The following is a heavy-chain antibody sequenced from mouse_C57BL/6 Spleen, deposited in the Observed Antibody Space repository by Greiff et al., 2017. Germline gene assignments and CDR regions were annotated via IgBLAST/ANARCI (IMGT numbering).Heavy chain of an antibody. D-gene: IGHD3-3*01. J-gene: IGHJ3*01. V-gene: IGHV1-82*01. CDR3: AGTGFAY. CDR1: GYAFSSSW. Sequence: QVHVKQSGAELMKPGASVKISCKASGYAFSSSWMNWVKQRPGKGLEWIGRIYPGDGDTNYNGKFKGKATLTADKSSSTAYMQLSSLTSEDSAVYFCAGTGFAYWGQGTLVTVSA. CDR2: IYPGDGDT.